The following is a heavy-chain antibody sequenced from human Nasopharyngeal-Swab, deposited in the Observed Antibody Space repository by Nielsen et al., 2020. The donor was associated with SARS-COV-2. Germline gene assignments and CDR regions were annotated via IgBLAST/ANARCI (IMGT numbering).Heavy chain of an antibody. CDR2: VYYSGST. D-gene: IGHD6-19*01. Sequence: SETLSLTCAVYGGSFSGYYWSWIRQPPGKGLEWIGSVYYSGSTYYNPSLKSRVTIYVDTSKNQFSLKMSSVTAADTAVYYCVRRSSGWYGTYNWFDPWGQGALVTVSS. V-gene: IGHV4-34*01. CDR1: GGSFSGYY. J-gene: IGHJ5*02. CDR3: VRRSSGWYGTYNWFDP.